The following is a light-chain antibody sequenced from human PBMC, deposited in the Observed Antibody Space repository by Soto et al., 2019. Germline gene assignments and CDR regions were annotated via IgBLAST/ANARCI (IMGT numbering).Light chain of an antibody. CDR2: GNS. CDR3: PSYDSSLSGSIV. V-gene: IGLV1-40*01. CDR1: SSNIGAGYD. J-gene: IGLJ1*01. Sequence: QSVLTQPPSVSGAPGQRVTISCTGSSSNIGAGYDVHWYQQLPGTAPKLLIYGNSNRPSGVPDRFSGSKSGTSASLAITGRQDEDEADDYCPSYDSSLSGSIVFGTGTKLTVL.